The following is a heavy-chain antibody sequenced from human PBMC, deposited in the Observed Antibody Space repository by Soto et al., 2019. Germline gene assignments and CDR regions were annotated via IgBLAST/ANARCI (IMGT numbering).Heavy chain of an antibody. D-gene: IGHD3-10*01. CDR3: VSGVRGHYGFDV. CDR1: EFTFTDYG. Sequence: EVQVVESGGGLAQPGGSLRLSCAASEFTFTDYGMHWVRQAPGKGLVWVSRIRGDGNSINYADFVRGRFTISRDNAKNNLYLQMCSLRVEYMAVYYCVSGVRGHYGFDVWGQGTMVTVSS. J-gene: IGHJ3*01. CDR2: IRGDGNSI. V-gene: IGHV3-74*01.